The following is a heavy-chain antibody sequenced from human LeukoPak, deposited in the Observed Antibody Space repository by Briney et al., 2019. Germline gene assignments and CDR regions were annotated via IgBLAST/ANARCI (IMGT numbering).Heavy chain of an antibody. V-gene: IGHV1-24*01. CDR3: AGAWGSGSRAPNDY. D-gene: IGHD1-26*01. CDR2: FDPEDGET. J-gene: IGHJ4*02. Sequence: ASVKVSCKVSGYTLTELSMHWVRQAPGKGLEWMGGFDPEDGETIYAQKFQGRVTMTEDTSTDTAYMELSSLRSEDTAVYYCAGAWGSGSRAPNDYWGQGTLVTVSS. CDR1: GYTLTELS.